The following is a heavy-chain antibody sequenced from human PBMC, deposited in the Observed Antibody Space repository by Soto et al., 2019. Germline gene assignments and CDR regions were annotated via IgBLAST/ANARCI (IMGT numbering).Heavy chain of an antibody. D-gene: IGHD1-26*01. CDR3: ARGRIVGNYYFDY. CDR2: ISYDGSNK. J-gene: IGHJ4*02. Sequence: QVQLVESGGGVVQPGRSLRLSCAASGFTFSSYAMHWVRQAPGKGLEWVAVISYDGSNKYYADSVKGRFTISRDNSKNTLYLQMNSLRAEDKAVYYCARGRIVGNYYFDYWGQGTLVTVSS. CDR1: GFTFSSYA. V-gene: IGHV3-30-3*01.